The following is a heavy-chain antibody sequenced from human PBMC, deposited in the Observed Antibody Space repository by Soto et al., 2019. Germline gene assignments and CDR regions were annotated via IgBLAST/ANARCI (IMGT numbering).Heavy chain of an antibody. V-gene: IGHV1-69*13. D-gene: IGHD3-22*01. CDR3: ASPKHYYYDSSGYYSPSPWYFDY. CDR2: IIPIFGTA. CDR1: GGTFSSYA. J-gene: IGHJ4*02. Sequence: SVKVSCKASGGTFSSYAISWVRQAPGQGLEWMGGIIPIFGTANYAQKYQGRVTITADESTSTAYMELSSLRSEDTAVYYCASPKHYYYDSSGYYSPSPWYFDYWGQGTLVTVSS.